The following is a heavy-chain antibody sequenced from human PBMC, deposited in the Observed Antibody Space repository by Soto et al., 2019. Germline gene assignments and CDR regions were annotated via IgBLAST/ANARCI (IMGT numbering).Heavy chain of an antibody. CDR3: ARDRGYCSGGSCVYAFDI. CDR1: GYIFTGYY. D-gene: IGHD2-15*01. CDR2: INPNSGGT. Sequence: ASVKVSCKASGYIFTGYYMHWVRQAPGQGLEWMGWINPNSGGTNYAQKFQGWVTMTRDTSISTAYMELSRLRSDDTAVYYCARDRGYCSGGSCVYAFDIWGQGTMVTVSS. J-gene: IGHJ3*02. V-gene: IGHV1-2*04.